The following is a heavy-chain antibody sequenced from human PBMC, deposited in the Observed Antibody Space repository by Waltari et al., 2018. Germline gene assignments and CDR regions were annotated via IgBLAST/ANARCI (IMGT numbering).Heavy chain of an antibody. V-gene: IGHV3-53*01. Sequence: EVQLVESGGGLIQPGGSLRLSCAASGFTVSSNYMSWVRQAPGKGLEGVSVIYSGGSTYYAGSVKGRFTISSDNSKNTLYLQMNSLRAEDTAVYYCARATGITMIVGPAFDIWGQGTMVTVSS. CDR3: ARATGITMIVGPAFDI. CDR1: GFTVSSNY. D-gene: IGHD3-22*01. J-gene: IGHJ3*02. CDR2: IYSGGST.